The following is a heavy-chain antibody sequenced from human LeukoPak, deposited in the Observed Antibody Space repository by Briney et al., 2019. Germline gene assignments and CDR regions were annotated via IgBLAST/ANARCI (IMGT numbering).Heavy chain of an antibody. CDR2: VTWSSGTI. CDR1: GFTFDDYA. V-gene: IGHV3-9*01. J-gene: IGHJ4*02. Sequence: GRSLRLSCAASGFTFDDYAMHWVRQAPGKGLEWVSGVTWSSGTIGYADSVEGRFTISRDNAKNSLYLQMNSLRAEDTALYYCAKDIGSSSWFYFDYWGQGTLVTVSS. CDR3: AKDIGSSSWFYFDY. D-gene: IGHD6-13*01.